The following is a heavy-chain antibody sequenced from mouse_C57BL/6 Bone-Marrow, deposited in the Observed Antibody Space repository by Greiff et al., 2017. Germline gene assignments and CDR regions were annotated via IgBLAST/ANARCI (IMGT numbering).Heavy chain of an antibody. CDR1: GYTFTSYW. V-gene: IGHV1-53*01. CDR2: INPSNGGT. D-gene: IGHD1-1*01. Sequence: VQLQQPGTELVKPGASVKLSCKASGYTFTSYWMHWVKQRPGQGLEWIGNINPSNGGTNYNEKFKSKATLTVDKSSSTAYMQLSSLTSEDSAVYYCARSKFITTVVAPGFDVWGTGTTVTVSS. J-gene: IGHJ1*03. CDR3: ARSKFITTVVAPGFDV.